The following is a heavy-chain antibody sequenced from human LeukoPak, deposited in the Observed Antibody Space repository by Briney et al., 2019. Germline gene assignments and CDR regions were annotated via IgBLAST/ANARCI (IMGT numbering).Heavy chain of an antibody. V-gene: IGHV3-9*01. CDR3: ARSAVAGRGPFDY. J-gene: IGHJ4*02. CDR1: GFTFDDYA. Sequence: GGSLRLSCAASGFTFDDYAMHWVRQAPGKGLEWVSGISWNSGSIGYADSVKGRFTISRDNAKNSLYLQMNSLRAEDTAVYYCARSAVAGRGPFDYWGQGTLVTVSS. CDR2: ISWNSGSI. D-gene: IGHD6-19*01.